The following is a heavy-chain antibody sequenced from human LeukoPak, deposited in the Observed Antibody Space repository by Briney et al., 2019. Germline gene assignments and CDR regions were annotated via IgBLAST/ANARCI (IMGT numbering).Heavy chain of an antibody. CDR1: GGTFSSYA. D-gene: IGHD5-18*01. J-gene: IGHJ4*02. V-gene: IGHV1-69*13. CDR3: AREVHEMLVDTAMVNLDY. CDR2: IIPIFGTA. Sequence: VKVSCKASGGTFSSYAISWVRQAPGQGLEWMGGIIPIFGTANYAQKFQGRVTITADKSTSTAYMELSSLRSEDTAVYYCAREVHEMLVDTAMVNLDYWGQGTLVTVSS.